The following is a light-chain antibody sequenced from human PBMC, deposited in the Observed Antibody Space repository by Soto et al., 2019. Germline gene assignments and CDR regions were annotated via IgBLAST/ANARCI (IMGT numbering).Light chain of an antibody. Sequence: DIQMTQSPSSLSASVGDRVTITCRASQSISSYLNWYQQKPWEAPRLLMYGASSLQSGVPSRFSGSGSGKDFTLTISSLHPEDFATYYCQQSYSTLRTFGQGTKVEIK. CDR1: QSISSY. CDR3: QQSYSTLRT. J-gene: IGKJ1*01. V-gene: IGKV1-39*01. CDR2: GAS.